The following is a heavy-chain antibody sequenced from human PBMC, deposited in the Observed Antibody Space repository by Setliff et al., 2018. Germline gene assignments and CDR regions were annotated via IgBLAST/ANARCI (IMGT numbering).Heavy chain of an antibody. V-gene: IGHV1-18*01. D-gene: IGHD3-10*01. CDR3: VREGIGSYIFDF. CDR2: ISAYNGNT. J-gene: IGHJ4*02. Sequence: ASVKVSCKASGYTFASYGISWVRQAPGQGLEWMGWISAYNGNTDYAQKLQGRVTMTTDTSTSTAYMELTGLESDDTAVYFCVREGIGSYIFDFWGPGTMVTVSS. CDR1: GYTFASYG.